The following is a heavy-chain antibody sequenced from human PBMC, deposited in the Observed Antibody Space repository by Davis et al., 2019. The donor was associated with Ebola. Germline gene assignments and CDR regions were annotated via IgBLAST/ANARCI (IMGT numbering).Heavy chain of an antibody. V-gene: IGHV1-3*01. D-gene: IGHD1-20*01. CDR2: INAGNGNT. J-gene: IGHJ3*02. CDR3: ARGVSYVTGVQLTYDAFDI. Sequence: AASVKVSCKASAYTFTRYTVHWVRQAPGQRLEWMGWINAGNGNTKYSQKFQGRVTITRDTSATTAYMELSSLRSEDTAVYYCARGVSYVTGVQLTYDAFDIWGQGTMVTVSS. CDR1: AYTFTRYT.